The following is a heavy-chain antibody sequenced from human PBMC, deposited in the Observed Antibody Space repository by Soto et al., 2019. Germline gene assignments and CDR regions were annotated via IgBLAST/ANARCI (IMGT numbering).Heavy chain of an antibody. J-gene: IGHJ4*02. Sequence: EVQLLESGGGLVQPGGSLRLSCAASGFTFTNYAMSWVRQAPGKGLEWVSGISDSGGSTYYADSVKGRFTISRENSKNALYLQMSRLSAGETAVYYCAKDPRGESYSDYWGQGTLVTVSS. CDR1: GFTFTNYA. CDR3: AKDPRGESYSDY. V-gene: IGHV3-23*01. CDR2: ISDSGGST. D-gene: IGHD3-10*01.